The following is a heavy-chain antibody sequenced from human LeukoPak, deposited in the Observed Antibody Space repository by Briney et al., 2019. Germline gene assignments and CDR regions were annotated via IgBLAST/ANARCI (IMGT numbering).Heavy chain of an antibody. Sequence: GGFLRLSCAASGFTFSSYEMNWVRQAPGKGLEWVSYISSSGSTIYYADSVKGRFTISRDNAKNSLYLQMNSLRAEDTAVYYCARDNYGDFFDYWGQGTLVTVSS. CDR3: ARDNYGDFFDY. V-gene: IGHV3-48*03. CDR1: GFTFSSYE. D-gene: IGHD4-17*01. CDR2: ISSSGSTI. J-gene: IGHJ4*02.